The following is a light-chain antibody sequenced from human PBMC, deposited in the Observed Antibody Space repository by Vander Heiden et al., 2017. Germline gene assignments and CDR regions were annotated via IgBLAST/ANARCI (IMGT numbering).Light chain of an antibody. CDR1: QSVSSY. V-gene: IGKV3-11*01. CDR2: DAS. Sequence: EIVLTQSPTTLSLSPGERATPPCRASQSVSSYLAWYQQKPGQAPRLLIYDASNRATGIPARFSGSGSGTDFTLTISSLEPEDFAVYYCQQRSNWPPITFGQVTRLEVK. CDR3: QQRSNWPPIT. J-gene: IGKJ5*01.